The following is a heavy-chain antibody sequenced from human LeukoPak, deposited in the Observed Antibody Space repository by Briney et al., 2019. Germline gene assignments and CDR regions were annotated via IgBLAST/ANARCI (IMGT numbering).Heavy chain of an antibody. Sequence: PGGSLRLSCAASGFTFSSYSMNWVRQAPGKGLEWVSSISSSSSYIYYADSVKGRFTISRDNAQNSLYLQMNSLRAEDTAVYYCARVLAVAGGYWGQGTLVTVSS. CDR1: GFTFSSYS. CDR2: ISSSSSYI. D-gene: IGHD6-19*01. V-gene: IGHV3-21*01. CDR3: ARVLAVAGGY. J-gene: IGHJ4*02.